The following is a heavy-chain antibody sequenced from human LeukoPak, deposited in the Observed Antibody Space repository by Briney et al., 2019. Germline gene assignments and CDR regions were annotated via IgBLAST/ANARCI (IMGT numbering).Heavy chain of an antibody. CDR3: EAPFCGGDCYSSYYYYAMDV. J-gene: IGHJ6*02. Sequence: SETLSLTCTVSSGSISAYYWSWIRQPPGKGLEWIGYIYTTGNTNYNPSLKSRVTISVDTSKNQFSLKLSSVTAADTAVYYCEAPFCGGDCYSSYYYYAMDVWGQGTTVTVSS. D-gene: IGHD2-21*02. CDR2: IYTTGNT. V-gene: IGHV4-4*08. CDR1: SGSISAYY.